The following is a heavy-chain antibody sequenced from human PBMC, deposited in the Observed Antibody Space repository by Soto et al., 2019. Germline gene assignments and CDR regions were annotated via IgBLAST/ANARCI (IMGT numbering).Heavy chain of an antibody. Sequence: SETLSLTCAVSGGSISSGDYYWSWIRQPPGKGLEWIGYIYYSGSTYYNPSLKSRVTISVDTSKNQFSLKLSSVTAADTDVYYCPGSYYKSSGLPPYAYGAKGTLDPVSP. CDR2: IYYSGST. V-gene: IGHV4-30-4*01. CDR3: PGSYYKSSGLPPYAY. J-gene: IGHJ4*02. CDR1: GGSISSGDYY. D-gene: IGHD3-22*01.